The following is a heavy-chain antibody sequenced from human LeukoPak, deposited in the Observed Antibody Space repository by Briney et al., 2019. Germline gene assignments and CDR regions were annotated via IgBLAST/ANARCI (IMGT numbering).Heavy chain of an antibody. V-gene: IGHV1-3*01. CDR1: GHTFTTYY. CDR2: INAGNGNT. CDR3: ARGTIFGPFDY. J-gene: IGHJ4*02. Sequence: ASVKVSCKASGHTFTTYYVHLVRQAPGQRLEWMGWINAGNGNTKYSQKFQGRVTITRDTSASTAYMELSSLRSEDTAVYYCARGTIFGPFDYWGQGTLVTVSS. D-gene: IGHD3-3*01.